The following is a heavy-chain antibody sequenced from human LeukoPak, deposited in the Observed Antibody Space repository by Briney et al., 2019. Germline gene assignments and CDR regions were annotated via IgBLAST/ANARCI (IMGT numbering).Heavy chain of an antibody. CDR1: GFTVSNNY. D-gene: IGHD4-17*01. J-gene: IGHJ4*02. CDR2: IFSGGSI. CDR3: ATRFSYCDYDY. Sequence: GGSLRLSCAASGFTVSNNYMSWVRQAPGRGLEWVSVIFSGGSIYYADSVKGRFTISRDNSKNTLYLQMNSLRVEDTAVYYCATRFSYCDYDYWGQGALVTVSS. V-gene: IGHV3-53*01.